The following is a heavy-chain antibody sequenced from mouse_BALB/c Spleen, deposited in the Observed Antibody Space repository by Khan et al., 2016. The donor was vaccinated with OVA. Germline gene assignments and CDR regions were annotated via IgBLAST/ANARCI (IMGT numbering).Heavy chain of an antibody. CDR3: ASGYFGNYQFVF. Sequence: QVQLQQSGAELVKPGASVKLSCKTSGYIFTSYWIQWVKQRPGQGLGWIGQIFPGTGTTYYNENFKGKATLTVDTSSSTAYMHLISLTSEDSAVYFCASGYFGNYQFVFWGQGTLVTVSP. J-gene: IGHJ3*01. V-gene: IGHV1S132*01. CDR1: GYIFTSYW. CDR2: IFPGTGTT. D-gene: IGHD2-1*01.